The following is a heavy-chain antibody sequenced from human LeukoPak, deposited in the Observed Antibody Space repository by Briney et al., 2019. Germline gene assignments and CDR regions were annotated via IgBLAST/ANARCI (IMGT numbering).Heavy chain of an antibody. CDR2: INPSGGST. CDR3: ARVYRSGGSCYSNAFDI. V-gene: IGHV1-46*01. CDR1: GYTFTSYY. D-gene: IGHD2-15*01. J-gene: IGHJ3*02. Sequence: ASVKVFCKASGYTFTSYYMHWVRQAPGQGLEWMGIINPSGGSTSYAQKFQGRVTMTRDTSTSTVYMELSSLRSEDTAVYYCARVYRSGGSCYSNAFDIWGQGTMVTVSS.